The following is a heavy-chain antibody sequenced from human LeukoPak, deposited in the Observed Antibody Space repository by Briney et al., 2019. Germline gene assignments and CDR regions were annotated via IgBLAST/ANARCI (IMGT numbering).Heavy chain of an antibody. CDR2: ISAYSGNT. Sequence: ASVKVSCKASGHTFTNYGFSWVRQAPGQGLEWMGWISAYSGNTNYAQKFQGRVTMTTDTSTSTAYMELRSLRSDDTAVYYCARVRNYDGSTYYFDYWGQGTLVTVSS. D-gene: IGHD3-22*01. J-gene: IGHJ4*02. CDR3: ARVRNYDGSTYYFDY. CDR1: GHTFTNYG. V-gene: IGHV1-18*01.